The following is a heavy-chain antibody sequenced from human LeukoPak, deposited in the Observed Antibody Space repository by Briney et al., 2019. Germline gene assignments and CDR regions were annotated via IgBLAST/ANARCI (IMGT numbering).Heavy chain of an antibody. CDR3: AKQYDSGIYYNFPAY. CDR1: GFTFTSYA. CDR2: ISGSGGST. V-gene: IGHV3-23*01. J-gene: IGHJ4*02. Sequence: GGSLRVSCAASGFTFTSYAMTWVRQAPRKGLEWVSTISGSGGSTDYADSVKGRFTISRDNSKNTVYLQMNSLRVEDTAVYYCAKQYDSGIYYNFPAYWGQGTLVTVSS. D-gene: IGHD3-10*01.